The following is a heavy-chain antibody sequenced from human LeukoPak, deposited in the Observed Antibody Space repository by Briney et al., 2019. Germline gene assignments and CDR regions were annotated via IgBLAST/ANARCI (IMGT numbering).Heavy chain of an antibody. V-gene: IGHV4-34*01. Sequence: SETLSLTCAVYGGSFSGYYWSWIRQPPGKGLEWVGEINHSGSTNYNPSLKSRVTISVDTSKNQFSLKLSSVTAADTAVYYCARGRGLWIQLWRIDYWGQGTLVTVSS. CDR3: ARGRGLWIQLWRIDY. CDR2: INHSGST. CDR1: GGSFSGYY. D-gene: IGHD5-18*01. J-gene: IGHJ4*02.